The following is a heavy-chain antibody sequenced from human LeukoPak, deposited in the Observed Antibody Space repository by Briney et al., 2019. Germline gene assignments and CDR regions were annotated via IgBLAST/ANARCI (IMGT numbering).Heavy chain of an antibody. CDR1: GFTFSSYE. D-gene: IGHD1-26*01. V-gene: IGHV3-48*03. J-gene: IGHJ6*02. CDR3: ARVDSGSYYYYYGMDV. CDR2: ISSSGSTI. Sequence: GGSLRLACAASGFTFSSYEMNWVRQAPGKGLEWVSYISSSGSTIYYADSVKGRFTISRDNAKNSLYLQMNSLRAEDTAVYYCARVDSGSYYYYYGMDVWGQGTTVTVSS.